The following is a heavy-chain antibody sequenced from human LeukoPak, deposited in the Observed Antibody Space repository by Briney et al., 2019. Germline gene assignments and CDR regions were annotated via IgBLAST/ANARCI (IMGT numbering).Heavy chain of an antibody. V-gene: IGHV3-53*01. J-gene: IGHJ5*02. CDR2: IYSGGST. CDR1: GFTVSSNY. D-gene: IGHD6-13*01. Sequence: PGGSLRLSCAASGFTVSSNYMSWVRQAPGKGLEWVSVIYSGGSTYYADSVKGRFTISRDNSKNTLYLQMNSLRAEDTAVYYCARARGLGSSSWYGDAWDWFDPWGQGTLVTVSS. CDR3: ARARGLGSSSWYGDAWDWFDP.